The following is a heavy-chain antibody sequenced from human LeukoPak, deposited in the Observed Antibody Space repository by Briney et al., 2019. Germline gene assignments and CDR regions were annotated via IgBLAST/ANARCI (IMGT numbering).Heavy chain of an antibody. V-gene: IGHV6-1*01. J-gene: IGHJ5*02. CDR2: TYYRSTWYN. Sequence: SQTLSLTCAISGDSVSSNSVTWNWITQSPSRGLEWLGRTYYRSTWYNDYAVSVRGRITVNPDTSKNQFSLHLNSVTPEDTAVYYCARGLTQYDCFDPWGQGILVTVSS. D-gene: IGHD2-2*01. CDR1: GDSVSSNSVT. CDR3: ARGLTQYDCFDP.